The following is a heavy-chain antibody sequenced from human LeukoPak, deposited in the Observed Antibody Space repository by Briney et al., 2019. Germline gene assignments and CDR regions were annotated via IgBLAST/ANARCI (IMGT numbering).Heavy chain of an antibody. D-gene: IGHD3-3*01. Sequence: ASVKVSCKASGYTFTGYYMHWVRQAPGQGLEWMGWINPNSGGTNYAQKFQGRVTMTRDTSISTAYMELSRLRSDDTAVYYCAGTLYDFWSGSYNWFDPWGQGTLVTVSS. V-gene: IGHV1-2*02. J-gene: IGHJ5*02. CDR3: AGTLYDFWSGSYNWFDP. CDR2: INPNSGGT. CDR1: GYTFTGYY.